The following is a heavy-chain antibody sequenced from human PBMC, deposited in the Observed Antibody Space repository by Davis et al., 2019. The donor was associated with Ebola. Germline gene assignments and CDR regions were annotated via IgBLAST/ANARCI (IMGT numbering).Heavy chain of an antibody. CDR3: ATHRYSGYDWALEY. CDR2: INWNGVST. J-gene: IGHJ4*02. CDR1: PFTFNDYG. Sequence: GSLRLSCAASPFTFNDYGMSWVRQAPGKGLEWVTGINWNGVSTGYADSVKGRFTISRDNAKNSLYLQMNSLRAEDTALYPCATHRYSGYDWALEYWGQGTLVTVSS. V-gene: IGHV3-20*01. D-gene: IGHD5-12*01.